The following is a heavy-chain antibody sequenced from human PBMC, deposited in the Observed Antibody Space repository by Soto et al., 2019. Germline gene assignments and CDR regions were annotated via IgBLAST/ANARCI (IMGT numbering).Heavy chain of an antibody. Sequence: KLSDTLSLTCTVSCGSVSSGGYYWSWIRQPPGKGLEWIGYRYYSESTYYNPSLKSRVSISLDTSKNQFSLKLSFVTAADTAMYYCARTKCSGGSCYSWSLDYWGQGTPVTVSS. CDR1: CGSVSSGGYY. V-gene: IGHV4-61*08. J-gene: IGHJ4*02. CDR3: ARTKCSGGSCYSWSLDY. CDR2: RYYSEST. D-gene: IGHD2-15*01.